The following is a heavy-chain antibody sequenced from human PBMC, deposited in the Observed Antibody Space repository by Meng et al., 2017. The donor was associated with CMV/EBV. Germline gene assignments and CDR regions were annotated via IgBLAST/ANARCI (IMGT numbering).Heavy chain of an antibody. CDR3: ARAVGETVVPAAASYFDL. J-gene: IGHJ2*01. Sequence: GESLKISCAASGFTFDDYAMHWARQAPGKGLEWVSYISSSSSTIYYADSVKGRFTISRDNAKNSLYLQMNSLRAEDTAVYYCARAVGETVVPAAASYFDLWGRGTLVTVSS. CDR2: ISSSSSTI. CDR1: GFTFDDYA. D-gene: IGHD2-2*01. V-gene: IGHV3-48*04.